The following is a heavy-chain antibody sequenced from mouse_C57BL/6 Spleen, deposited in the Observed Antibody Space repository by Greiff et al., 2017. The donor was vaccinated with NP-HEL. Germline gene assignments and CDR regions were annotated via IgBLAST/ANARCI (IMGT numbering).Heavy chain of an antibody. CDR3: VRAYYGNPYYFDY. D-gene: IGHD2-10*01. V-gene: IGHV10-1*01. J-gene: IGHJ2*01. CDR2: IRSKSNNYAT. Sequence: EVKLVESGGGLVQPKGSLKLSCAASGFSFNTYAMNWVRQAPGKGLEWVARIRSKSNNYATYYADSVKDRFTISRDDSESMLYLQMNNLKTEDTAMYYCVRAYYGNPYYFDYWGQSTTLTVSS. CDR1: GFSFNTYA.